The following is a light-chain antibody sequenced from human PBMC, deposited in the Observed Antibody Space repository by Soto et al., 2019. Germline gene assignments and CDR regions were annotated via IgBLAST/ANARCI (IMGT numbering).Light chain of an antibody. J-gene: IGLJ3*02. CDR3: SSYTSSSPNWV. CDR1: SSDVGGYNY. V-gene: IGLV2-14*01. CDR2: DVS. Sequence: QSALTQPASVSGSPGQSITISCTGTSSDVGGYNYVSWYQQHPGKAPKLMIYDVSNRPSGVSNRFSGSKSDNTASLTISGLQAEDEADYYCSSYTSSSPNWVFGGGTKLTVL.